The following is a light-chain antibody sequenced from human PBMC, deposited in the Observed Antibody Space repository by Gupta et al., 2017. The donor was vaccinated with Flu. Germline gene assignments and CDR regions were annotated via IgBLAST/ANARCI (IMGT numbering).Light chain of an antibody. V-gene: IGKV3-11*02. CDR2: DAS. J-gene: IGKJ1*01. CDR3: QHRSYCPLT. Sequence: VTIQSPDTLSLSIGDRVTLSCRSSEDLTNYLAWYQQRPGQAPRLLIYDASTRATGTPARFSGGGSGRDFTLTISSLEAEDFGVYFCQHRSYCPLTFGRGTKVEVK. CDR1: EDLTNY.